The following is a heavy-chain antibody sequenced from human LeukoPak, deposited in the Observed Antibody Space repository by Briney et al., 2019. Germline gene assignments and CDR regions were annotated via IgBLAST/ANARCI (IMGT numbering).Heavy chain of an antibody. CDR3: ARETPTDYGDYQPFDY. J-gene: IGHJ4*02. Sequence: GGSLILCCAAAGFTFSGYVMSWVRQAPGRGLEWVSAISCSGGSTSYADSVKGRFTISRDNPKKTLYLQIKSLRAEDMAVYYCARETPTDYGDYQPFDYWGQGTLVTVSS. D-gene: IGHD4-17*01. CDR1: GFTFSGYV. V-gene: IGHV3-23*01. CDR2: ISCSGGST.